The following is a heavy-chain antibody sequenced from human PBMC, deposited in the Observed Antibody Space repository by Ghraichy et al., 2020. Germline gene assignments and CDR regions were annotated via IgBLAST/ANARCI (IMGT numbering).Heavy chain of an antibody. CDR2: IKSKTDGGTT. Sequence: LSLTCAASGFTFSNAWMSWVRQAPGKGLEWVGRIKSKTDGGTTDYAAPVKGRFTISRDDSKNTLYLQMNSLKTEDTAVYYCTTTRACSGGSCYLYYYYGMDVWCQGTTVTVSS. J-gene: IGHJ6*02. D-gene: IGHD2-15*01. CDR3: TTTRACSGGSCYLYYYYGMDV. CDR1: GFTFSNAW. V-gene: IGHV3-15*01.